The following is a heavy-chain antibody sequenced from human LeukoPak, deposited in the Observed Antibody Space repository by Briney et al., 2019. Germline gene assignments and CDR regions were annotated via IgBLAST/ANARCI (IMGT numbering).Heavy chain of an antibody. CDR1: GFTFSSYW. CDR2: IDNDGSST. V-gene: IGHV3-74*01. D-gene: IGHD5-24*01. Sequence: GGSLRLSCAAAGFTFSSYWMDWVRQVPGKGLVWVSRIDNDGSSTSYADSVKGRFTIYRENDKNTMYLKMNSLRAEETAVYYCVRVRRDGSPGAFDIWGQGTMVTVSS. CDR3: VRVRRDGSPGAFDI. J-gene: IGHJ3*02.